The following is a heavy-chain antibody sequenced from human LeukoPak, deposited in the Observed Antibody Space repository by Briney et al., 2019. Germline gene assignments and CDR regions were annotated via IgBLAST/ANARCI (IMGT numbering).Heavy chain of an antibody. J-gene: IGHJ5*02. Sequence: SETLSLTCAVYGGSFSGYYWSWIRQPPGKGLEWIGEINHSGSTNYNPSLKSPVTISVDTSKNQFSLKLSSVTAADTAVYYRARQVVVVAATHWFDPWGQGNLVTVSS. V-gene: IGHV4-34*01. CDR3: ARQVVVVAATHWFDP. CDR2: INHSGST. D-gene: IGHD2-15*01. CDR1: GGSFSGYY.